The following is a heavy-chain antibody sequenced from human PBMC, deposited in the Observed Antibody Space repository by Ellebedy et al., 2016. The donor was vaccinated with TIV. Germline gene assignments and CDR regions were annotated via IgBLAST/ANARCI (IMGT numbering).Heavy chain of an antibody. CDR3: AKDWGAMVRGVDVCDY. CDR1: GFTFSSYG. D-gene: IGHD3-10*01. CDR2: ISYDGSNK. Sequence: GESLKISXAASGFTFSSYGMHWVRQAPGKGLEWVAVISYDGSNKYYADSVKGRFTISRDNSKNTLYLQMNSLRAEDTAVYYCAKDWGAMVRGVDVCDYWGQGTLVTVSS. V-gene: IGHV3-30*18. J-gene: IGHJ4*02.